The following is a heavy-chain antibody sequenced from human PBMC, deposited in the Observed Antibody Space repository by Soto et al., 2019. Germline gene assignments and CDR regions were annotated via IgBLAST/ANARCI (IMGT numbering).Heavy chain of an antibody. CDR2: ISSSGSTI. CDR3: ARAVYYYYMDV. J-gene: IGHJ6*03. CDR1: GFTFSDYY. V-gene: IGHV3-11*04. Sequence: GGSLRLSCAASGFTFSDYYMSWIRQAPGKGLGWVSYISSSGSTIYYADSVKGRFTISRDNAKNTLYLQMNSLRAEDTAVYYCARAVYYYYMDVWGKGTTVTVSS.